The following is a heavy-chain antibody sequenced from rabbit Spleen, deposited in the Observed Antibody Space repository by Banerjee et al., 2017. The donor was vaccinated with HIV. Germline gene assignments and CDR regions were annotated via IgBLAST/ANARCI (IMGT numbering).Heavy chain of an antibody. V-gene: IGHV1S40*01. CDR1: GFSFNSGYD. J-gene: IGHJ4*01. D-gene: IGHD2-1*01. CDR2: IGAGSSGST. Sequence: QSLEESGGGLVKPGASLTLTCKASGFSFNSGYDMCWVRQAPGKGLEWIACIGAGSSGSTYSATWAKGRFTISKTSSTTVTLQMTSLTAADTATYFCARGPYGGYWDGGYALDLWGQGTLVTVS. CDR3: ARGPYGGYWDGGYALDL.